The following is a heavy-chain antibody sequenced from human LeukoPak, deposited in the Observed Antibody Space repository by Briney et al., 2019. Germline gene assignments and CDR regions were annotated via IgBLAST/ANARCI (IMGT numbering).Heavy chain of an antibody. J-gene: IGHJ4*02. Sequence: GGSLRLSCAASGFTFSSYSMNWVPQAPGKGLEWVSYISSSSSTIYYADSVKGRFTISRDNAKNSLYLQMNSLRAEDTAVYYCAKDRVFELWFEEASPYYFDYWGQGTLVTVSS. CDR1: GFTFSSYS. CDR3: AKDRVFELWFEEASPYYFDY. D-gene: IGHD3-10*01. V-gene: IGHV3-48*01. CDR2: ISSSSSTI.